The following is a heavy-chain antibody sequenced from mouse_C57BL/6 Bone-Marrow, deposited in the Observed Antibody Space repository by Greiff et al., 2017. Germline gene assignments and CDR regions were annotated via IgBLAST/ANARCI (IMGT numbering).Heavy chain of an antibody. Sequence: QVTLKVSGPGILQPSQTLSLTCSFSGFSLSTFGMGVGWLRQPSGKGLEWLAHIWWDDAKYYNPALKSRLTISKDTSKNQLFLKIANVDTADTATYYCARNDYDDYYAMDYWGQGTSVTVSS. V-gene: IGHV8-8*01. J-gene: IGHJ4*01. CDR2: IWWDDAK. D-gene: IGHD2-4*01. CDR3: ARNDYDDYYAMDY. CDR1: GFSLSTFGMG.